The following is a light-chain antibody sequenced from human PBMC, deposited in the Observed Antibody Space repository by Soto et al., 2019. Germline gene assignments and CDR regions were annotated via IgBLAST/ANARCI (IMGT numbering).Light chain of an antibody. J-gene: IGKJ4*01. CDR2: GAS. V-gene: IGKV3-20*01. CDR1: QSVSSNS. Sequence: EIVLAQSPDTLSLSPGERASLSCRASQSVSSNSLAWYQQKAGQAPRLLVYGASSRATGIPDRFSGSGSEPDFTLTISRLEPEDFAVYFCQQYGSSRLTFGGGTKVEIK. CDR3: QQYGSSRLT.